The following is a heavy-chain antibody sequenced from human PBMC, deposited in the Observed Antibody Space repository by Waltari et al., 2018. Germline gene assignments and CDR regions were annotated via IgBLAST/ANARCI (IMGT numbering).Heavy chain of an antibody. J-gene: IGHJ6*02. CDR2: IYTSGST. D-gene: IGHD3-22*01. Sequence: QVQLQESGPGLVKPSETLSLTCTVSGGSISSYYWSWIRQPAGKGLEWIGRIYTSGSTTYNPARKSRVTMSVDTSKNQVSLKLSSVTAADTAVYYCAREAPYYYDSSGYYYDYYYYYGMDVWGQGTTVTVSS. V-gene: IGHV4-4*07. CDR1: GGSISSYY. CDR3: AREAPYYYDSSGYYYDYYYYYGMDV.